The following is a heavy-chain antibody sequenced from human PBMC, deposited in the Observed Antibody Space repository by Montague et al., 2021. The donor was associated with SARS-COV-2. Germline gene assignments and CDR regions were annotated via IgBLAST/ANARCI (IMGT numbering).Heavy chain of an antibody. CDR2: VCHSGNT. CDR1: GGSISGSEYN. CDR3: GRGLV. J-gene: IGHJ4*02. D-gene: IGHD3/OR15-3a*01. Sequence: TLSLTCTVSGGSISGSEYNWGWIRQPPGKGLEWIGSVCHSGNTNYNPSLETRVTISVDTSKNQFSLKLNSVTAADTAVYYCGRGLVWGQGALVTVSS. V-gene: IGHV4-39*07.